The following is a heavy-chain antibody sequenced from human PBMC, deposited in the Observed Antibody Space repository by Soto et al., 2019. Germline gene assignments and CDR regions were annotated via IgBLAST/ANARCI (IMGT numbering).Heavy chain of an antibody. V-gene: IGHV1-8*01. CDR2: MNPNSGNT. J-gene: IGHJ4*02. CDR3: ARGLSCSSTSCYWGVDY. Sequence: ASVKVSCKASGYTFTSYDINWVRQATGQGLEWMGWMNPNSGNTGYAQKFQGRVTMTRNTSISTAYMELSSLRSEDTAVYYCARGLSCSSTSCYWGVDYWGQGTLVTVSS. D-gene: IGHD2-2*01. CDR1: GYTFTSYD.